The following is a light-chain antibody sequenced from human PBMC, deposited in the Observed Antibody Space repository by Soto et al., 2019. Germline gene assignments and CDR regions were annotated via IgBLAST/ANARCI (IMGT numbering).Light chain of an antibody. J-gene: IGKJ1*01. Sequence: DIQMTQSPSSLSASVGDRVTITCRASQRIGSYVNWYQQKPGKAPKVLIYAASSLQSGVPSRFSGSGSGTDFTLTISSLQHEDFATYYCQQSYSSPPWTFGQGTKVEIK. V-gene: IGKV1-39*01. CDR2: AAS. CDR1: QRIGSY. CDR3: QQSYSSPPWT.